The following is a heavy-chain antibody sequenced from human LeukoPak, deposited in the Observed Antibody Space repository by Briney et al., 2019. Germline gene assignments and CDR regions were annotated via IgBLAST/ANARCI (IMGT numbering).Heavy chain of an antibody. CDR1: GFTFSSHS. CDR2: ISSSSNYI. D-gene: IGHD6-19*01. Sequence: GGSLRLSCAASGFTFSSHSMNWVRQAPGKGLEWVSSISSSSNYIYYADSVKGRFTISRDNAKNSLYLQMNSLRAEDTAIYYCARSSGWYHRGPDYYYYYMDVWGKGTTVTVS. CDR3: ARSSGWYHRGPDYYYYYMDV. J-gene: IGHJ6*03. V-gene: IGHV3-21*01.